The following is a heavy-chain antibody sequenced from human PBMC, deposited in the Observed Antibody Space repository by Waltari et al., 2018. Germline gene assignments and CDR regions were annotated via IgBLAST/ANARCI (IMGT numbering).Heavy chain of an antibody. CDR1: GFTVGNNS. CDR3: ARLDFWTGSYY. CDR2: IYSGGST. D-gene: IGHD3-3*01. V-gene: IGHV3-53*01. Sequence: EVQLVESGGGLIQPGGSLRLSCAVCGFTVGNNSMSWVRQAPGKGLEWVSVIYSGGSTYYADSVKGRFTISRDSSENTVYLQMSSLRAEDTALYYCARLDFWTGSYYWGQGTLVTVSS. J-gene: IGHJ4*02.